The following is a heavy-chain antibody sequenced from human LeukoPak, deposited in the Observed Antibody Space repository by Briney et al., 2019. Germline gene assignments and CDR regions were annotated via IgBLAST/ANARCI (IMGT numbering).Heavy chain of an antibody. D-gene: IGHD3-10*01. CDR1: GFTVSSNY. V-gene: IGHV3-66*01. CDR3: ARVLTGSGSYWGYYYYYMDV. J-gene: IGHJ6*03. CDR2: IYSGGST. Sequence: GGSLRLSCAASGFTVSSNYMSWVRQAPGKGLEWVSVIYSGGSTYYADSVKGRFTISRDNSKNTLYLQMNSLRAEDTAVYYCARVLTGSGSYWGYYYYYMDVWGKGTTVTISS.